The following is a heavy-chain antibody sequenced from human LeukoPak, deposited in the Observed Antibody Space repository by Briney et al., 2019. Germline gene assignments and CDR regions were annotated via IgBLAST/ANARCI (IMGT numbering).Heavy chain of an antibody. J-gene: IGHJ4*02. CDR3: ARVLGGGSLDY. CDR2: ISSSSTYI. V-gene: IGHV3-21*01. D-gene: IGHD1-26*01. CDR1: GFTFSSYS. Sequence: GGSLRLSCAASGFTFSSYSMNWVRQAPGKGLEWVSAISSSSTYIYYADSVKGRFTISRDNAKNSLFLQLDSLRAEDTAVYYCARVLGGGSLDYWGQGTLVTVSS.